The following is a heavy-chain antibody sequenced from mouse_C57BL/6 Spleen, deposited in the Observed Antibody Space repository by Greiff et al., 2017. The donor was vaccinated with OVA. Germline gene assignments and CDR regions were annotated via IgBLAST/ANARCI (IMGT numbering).Heavy chain of an antibody. Sequence: QVQLQQPGAELVKPGASVKLSCKASGYTFTSYWMQWVKQRPGQGLEWIGEIDPSDSYTNYNQKFKGKATLTVDTSSSTAYMQLSSLTSEDSAVYYCARNYELDYWGKGTSVTVSS. CDR2: IDPSDSYT. J-gene: IGHJ4*01. CDR1: GYTFTSYW. CDR3: ARNYELDY. V-gene: IGHV1-50*01. D-gene: IGHD2-4*01.